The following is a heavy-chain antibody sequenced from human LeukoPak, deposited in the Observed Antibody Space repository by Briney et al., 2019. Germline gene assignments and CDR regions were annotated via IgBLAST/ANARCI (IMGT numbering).Heavy chain of an antibody. Sequence: GGSLRLSCAASGFTFSSYAMSWVRQAPGKGLEWVSAISGSGGSTYYADSVKGRFTISRDNSKNTLYLQMSSLRAEDTAVYYCAKDANPGYSSSWSNYYYYGMDVWGQGTTVTVSS. D-gene: IGHD6-13*01. J-gene: IGHJ6*02. CDR1: GFTFSSYA. CDR3: AKDANPGYSSSWSNYYYYGMDV. CDR2: ISGSGGST. V-gene: IGHV3-23*01.